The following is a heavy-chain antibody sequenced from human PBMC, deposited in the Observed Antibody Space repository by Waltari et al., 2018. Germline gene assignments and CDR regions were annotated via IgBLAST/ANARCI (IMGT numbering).Heavy chain of an antibody. CDR3: ARDGNYYDSSGPKDY. CDR2: IWYDGSNK. CDR1: GFTFSSYG. J-gene: IGHJ4*02. Sequence: QVQLVESGGGVVQPGRSLRLSCAASGFTFSSYGMHWVRQAPGKGRAWVACIWYDGSNKTYADSGKGLFTISRNNSKNTLYLQRNSLRAEDTAVYYCARDGNYYDSSGPKDYWGQGTLVTVSS. D-gene: IGHD3-22*01. V-gene: IGHV3-33*01.